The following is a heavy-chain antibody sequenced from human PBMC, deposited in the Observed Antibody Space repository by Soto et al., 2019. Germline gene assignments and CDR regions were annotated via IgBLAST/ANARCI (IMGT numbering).Heavy chain of an antibody. V-gene: IGHV4-39*01. Sequence: PSQNRPHNWISSGAFPSSSSYFWGWGGQPPGEGLKWIGTMYSSENTYYNPPLLSRVTISVDTSKNEFSLRLTSVTAADTAVYYCARLNGYFISTTCHGYYGMDVWGKGTTVT. CDR1: GAFPSSSSYF. CDR2: MYSSENT. J-gene: IGHJ6*04. D-gene: IGHD2-2*03. CDR3: ARLNGYFISTTCHGYYGMDV.